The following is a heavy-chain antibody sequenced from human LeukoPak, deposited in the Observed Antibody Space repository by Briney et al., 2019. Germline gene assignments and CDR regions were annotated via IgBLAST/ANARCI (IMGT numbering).Heavy chain of an antibody. CDR2: FDPEDGET. V-gene: IGHV1-24*01. J-gene: IGHJ6*03. Sequence: ASVKVSCKVSGYTLTELFMHWVRQAPGKGLEWMGGFDPEDGETIYAQKFQGRVTMPEDTSTDTAYMELSSLRSEDTAVYYCATDRGVAAAGTYYYYMDVWGKGTTVTVPS. CDR3: ATDRGVAAAGTYYYYMDV. CDR1: GYTLTELF. D-gene: IGHD6-13*01.